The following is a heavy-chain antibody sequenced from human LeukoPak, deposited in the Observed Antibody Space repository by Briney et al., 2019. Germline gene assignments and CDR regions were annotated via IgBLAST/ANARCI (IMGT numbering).Heavy chain of an antibody. Sequence: PGGSLRLSCAASGFTFSSHAMSWVRQAPGKGLEWVSAISGSGGSTFYADSVKGRFTISRDNSKNTLYLQMNSLRAEDTAVYYCARGLAAAGLYFDYWGQGTLVTVSS. CDR1: GFTFSSHA. J-gene: IGHJ4*02. D-gene: IGHD6-13*01. CDR3: ARGLAAAGLYFDY. CDR2: ISGSGGST. V-gene: IGHV3-23*01.